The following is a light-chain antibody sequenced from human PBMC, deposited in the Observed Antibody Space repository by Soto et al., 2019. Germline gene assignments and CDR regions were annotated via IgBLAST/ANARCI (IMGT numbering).Light chain of an antibody. CDR3: HVWDSSTDHYV. CDR1: NIGSKS. Sequence: SYELTQPPSMSVAPGQTARVTCGGYNIGSKSVHWYQQRPGQAPVLVVYDDRDRPSGIPERFSGSNSGNTATLTISRVEAEDEADYYCHVWDSSTDHYVFGTGTKLTVL. CDR2: DDR. J-gene: IGLJ1*01. V-gene: IGLV3-21*02.